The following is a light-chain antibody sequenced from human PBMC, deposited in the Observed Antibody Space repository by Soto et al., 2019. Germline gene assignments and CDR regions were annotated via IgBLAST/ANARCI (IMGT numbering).Light chain of an antibody. CDR1: SSNIGAGHD. J-gene: IGLJ1*01. V-gene: IGLV1-40*01. CDR2: DNN. Sequence: QPVLTQPPSVSGAPGQRVTISCTGSSSNIGAGHDVHWYQQLPGTAPKLLIYDNNNRPSGVPDRFSGSKSGTSGSLAITGLQAEDEADYYCQSYDSSLSGYVFGTGTKVTVL. CDR3: QSYDSSLSGYV.